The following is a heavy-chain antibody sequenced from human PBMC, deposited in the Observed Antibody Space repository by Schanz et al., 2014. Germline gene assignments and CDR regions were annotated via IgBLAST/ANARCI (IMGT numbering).Heavy chain of an antibody. CDR2: ISDYNADT. Sequence: QVQLVQSGAEVKKPGASVKVSCKASGYTFTSYGISWVCQAPGQGPEWMGWISDYNADTKYAQKVQGRVTMTTDTSTSTAYMELRSLRSDDTAVYYCAGATYSSSWYGGSEYFQHWGQGTLVTVSS. V-gene: IGHV1-18*04. D-gene: IGHD6-13*01. CDR3: AGATYSSSWYGGSEYFQH. CDR1: GYTFTSYG. J-gene: IGHJ1*01.